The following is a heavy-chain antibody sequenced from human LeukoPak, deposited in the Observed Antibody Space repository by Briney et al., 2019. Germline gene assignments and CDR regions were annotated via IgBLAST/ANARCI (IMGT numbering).Heavy chain of an antibody. CDR3: ARSSLAAAEFDY. D-gene: IGHD6-13*01. J-gene: IGHJ4*02. CDR2: ISSSSSYI. V-gene: IGHV3-21*01. CDR1: GFTFSSYS. Sequence: PGGSLRLSCAASGFTFSSYSMNWVRQVPGKGLEWVSSISSSSSYIYYADSVKGRFTISRDNAKNSLYLQMNSLRAEDTAVYYCARSSLAAAEFDYWGQGTLVTVSS.